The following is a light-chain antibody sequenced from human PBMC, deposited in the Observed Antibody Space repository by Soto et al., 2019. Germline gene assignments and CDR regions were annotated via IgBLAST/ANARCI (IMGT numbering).Light chain of an antibody. CDR1: QSVSSSY. V-gene: IGKV3-20*01. J-gene: IGKJ1*01. Sequence: EIVLTQSPGTLSLSPGERATLSCRASQSVSSSYLAWYQQKPGQAPRLLIYGASSRATGIPDRFSGSGSGTDFTLTISRLEPEDFAVYYCQPSVTFGKGTKVDIK. CDR3: QPSVT. CDR2: GAS.